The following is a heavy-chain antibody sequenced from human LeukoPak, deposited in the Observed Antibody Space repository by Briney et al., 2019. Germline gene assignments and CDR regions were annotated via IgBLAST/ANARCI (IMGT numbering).Heavy chain of an antibody. CDR2: IIPIFGTA. CDR3: ARTKSSSWQLDY. V-gene: IGHV1-69*05. CDR1: GGTFSSYA. Sequence: SVKVSCKASGGTFSSYAISWVRQAPGQGLEWMGGIIPIFGTANYAQKFQGRVTITTDESTSTAYMGLSSLRSEDTAVYYCARTKSSSWQLDYWGQGTLVTVSS. J-gene: IGHJ4*02. D-gene: IGHD6-13*01.